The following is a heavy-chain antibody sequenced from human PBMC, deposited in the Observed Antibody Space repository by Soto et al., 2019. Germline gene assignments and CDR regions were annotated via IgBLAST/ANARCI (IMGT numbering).Heavy chain of an antibody. Sequence: QLQLQESGPGLVKPSGTLSLTCTVSGGSIRSSSYYWGWIRQPPGKGLEWIGSIYYSGITYYNPSLKRRVTISVDTSKTQFSMLLSSVTAADTAVYYCARHRVTTLGYYFDYWGQGTLVTVSS. J-gene: IGHJ4*02. CDR2: IYYSGIT. V-gene: IGHV4-39*01. CDR1: GGSIRSSSYY. D-gene: IGHD4-17*01. CDR3: ARHRVTTLGYYFDY.